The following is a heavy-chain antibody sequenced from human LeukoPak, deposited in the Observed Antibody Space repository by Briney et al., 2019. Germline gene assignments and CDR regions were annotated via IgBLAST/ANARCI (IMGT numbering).Heavy chain of an antibody. V-gene: IGHV4-30-2*01. CDR2: IYHSGST. CDR1: GGSISSGGYS. D-gene: IGHD6-6*01. CDR3: AREVPLVRGWYFDL. Sequence: SETRSLTCAVSGGSISSGGYSWSWIRQPPGKGLEWIGYIYHSGSTYYNPSLKSRVTISVDRSKNQFSLKLSSVTAADTAVYYCAREVPLVRGWYFDLWGRGTLVTVSS. J-gene: IGHJ2*01.